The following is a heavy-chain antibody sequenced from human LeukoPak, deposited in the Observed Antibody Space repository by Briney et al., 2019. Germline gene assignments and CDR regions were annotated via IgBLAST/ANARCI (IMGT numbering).Heavy chain of an antibody. CDR3: ARGDTAMGDAFDI. Sequence: SETLSLTCTVSGGSISSYYWSWIRRPPGKGLEWIGYIYYSGSTNYNPSLKSRVTISVDTSKNQFSLKLSSVTAADTAVYYCARGDTAMGDAFDIWGQGTMVTVSS. CDR2: IYYSGST. CDR1: GGSISSYY. V-gene: IGHV4-59*01. J-gene: IGHJ3*02. D-gene: IGHD5-18*01.